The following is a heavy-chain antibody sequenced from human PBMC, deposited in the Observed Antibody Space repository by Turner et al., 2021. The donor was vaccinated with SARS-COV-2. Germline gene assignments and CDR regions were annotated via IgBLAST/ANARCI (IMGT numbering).Heavy chain of an antibody. CDR3: ARTITIFVGMDV. V-gene: IGHV1-2*02. Sequence: QVQPVQSGGEVKKPGVSVKVPCKASRYTFTGYYMHWVRQAPGQGLEWMGWINPNSGGTNYAQMFQGRVTMTRDTSISTAYMELSRLRSDDTAVYYCARTITIFVGMDVWGQGTTVTVSS. J-gene: IGHJ6*02. CDR2: INPNSGGT. CDR1: RYTFTGYY. D-gene: IGHD3-3*01.